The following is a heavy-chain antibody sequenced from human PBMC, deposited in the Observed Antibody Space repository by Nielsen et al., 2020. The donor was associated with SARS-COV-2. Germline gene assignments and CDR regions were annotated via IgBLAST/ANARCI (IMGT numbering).Heavy chain of an antibody. CDR2: INAGNGNT. D-gene: IGHD6-19*01. J-gene: IGHJ3*02. CDR3: ARDLGAVAGVLNAFDI. CDR1: GYTFTSCS. Sequence: ASVKVSCKTSGYTFTSCSMHWVRQAPGQRLEWMGWINAGNGNTKYSQKFQGRVTITRDTSASTAYMELSSLRSEDTAVYYCARDLGAVAGVLNAFDIWGQGTMVTVSS. V-gene: IGHV1-3*01.